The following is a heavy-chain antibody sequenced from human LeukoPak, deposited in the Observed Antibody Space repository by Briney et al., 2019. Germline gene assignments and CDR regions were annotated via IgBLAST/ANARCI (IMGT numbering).Heavy chain of an antibody. CDR1: GFSLSTSGMC. D-gene: IGHD6-13*01. CDR2: IDWDDDK. CDR3: ARVPYSSSWYSFDY. V-gene: IGHV2-70*01. J-gene: IGHJ4*02. Sequence: SGPALVKPTPTLTLTCTFSGFSLSTSGMCVSWIRQPPGKALEWLALIDWDDDKYYSTSLKTRLTISKDTSKNQVVLTMTNMDPVDTATYYCARVPYSSSWYSFDYWGQGTLVTVSS.